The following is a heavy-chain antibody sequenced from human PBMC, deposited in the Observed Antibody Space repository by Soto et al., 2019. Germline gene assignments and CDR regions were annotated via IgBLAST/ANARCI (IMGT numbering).Heavy chain of an antibody. D-gene: IGHD6-6*01. CDR1: GFTVSRGS. V-gene: IGHV3-53*01. J-gene: IGHJ4*02. CDR3: TGSIEACGSLDY. Sequence: EVQLVESGGGLIQPGGSLRLSCAASGFTVSRGSMSWVRQAPGKGLEWVSALNSDGSTYYADSVKGRFTISRDNSKNTLYVQINRLRAEDRAVYYCTGSIEACGSLDYWGQGVLVTVSS. CDR2: LNSDGST.